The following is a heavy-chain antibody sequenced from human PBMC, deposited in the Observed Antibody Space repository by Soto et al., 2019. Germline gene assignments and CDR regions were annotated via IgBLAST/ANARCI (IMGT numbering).Heavy chain of an antibody. CDR2: ISGSGGST. J-gene: IGHJ3*02. CDR1: GFTFSSYA. V-gene: IGHV3-23*01. CDR3: AKDLGYYDILTGYYDAFDI. D-gene: IGHD3-9*01. Sequence: GGSLRLSCAASGFTFSSYAMSWVRQAPGKGLEWVSAISGSGGSTYYAESVKGRFTISRDNSKNTLYLQMNSLRAEDTAVYYCAKDLGYYDILTGYYDAFDIWGQGTMVTVSS.